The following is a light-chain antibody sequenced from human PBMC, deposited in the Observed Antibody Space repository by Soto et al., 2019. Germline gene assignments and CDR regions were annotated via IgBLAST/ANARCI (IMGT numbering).Light chain of an antibody. J-gene: IGKJ1*01. Sequence: DILMTQSPLSLPVTPGERSSISCRASQSLLHSNGYNYLAWYQQRPGQAPRLLIYGGSTRATGVPARFSGSGSGTEFTLTISSLQSEDAAVYYCQQYENWPWTFGQGTKVDIK. CDR2: GGS. CDR1: QSLLHSNGYNY. CDR3: QQYENWPWT. V-gene: IGKV3-15*01.